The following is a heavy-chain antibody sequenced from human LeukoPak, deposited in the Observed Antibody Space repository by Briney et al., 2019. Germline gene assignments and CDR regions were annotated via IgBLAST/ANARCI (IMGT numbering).Heavy chain of an antibody. CDR1: GFTFSSYS. CDR3: ARDPHCSSTSCYNAFDT. V-gene: IGHV3-21*01. J-gene: IGHJ3*02. D-gene: IGHD2-2*02. Sequence: GGSLRLSCAASGFTFSSYSMNWVRQAPGKGLEWVSSISSSSTYIYYADSLKGRFTISRDNAKNSLSLQMYSLRAEDSAVYYCARDPHCSSTSCYNAFDTWGQGTMVTVSS. CDR2: ISSSSTYI.